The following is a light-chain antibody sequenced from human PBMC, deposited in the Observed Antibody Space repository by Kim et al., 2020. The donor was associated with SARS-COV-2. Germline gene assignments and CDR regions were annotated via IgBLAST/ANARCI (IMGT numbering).Light chain of an antibody. CDR2: GAS. J-gene: IGKJ4*01. Sequence: PGERATLPCRASRSVSNNYVAWYQQNPGQSPRLLISGASSRAIGIPEKFSGSGSGTDFTFTISRLEPEDFAVYYCQQYDKSVPVTFGGGTKVDIK. CDR1: RSVSNNY. V-gene: IGKV3-20*01. CDR3: QQYDKSVPVT.